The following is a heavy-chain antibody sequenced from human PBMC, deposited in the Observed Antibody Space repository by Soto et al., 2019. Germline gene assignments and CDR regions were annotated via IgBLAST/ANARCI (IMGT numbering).Heavy chain of an antibody. CDR1: GGSISSGGYY. CDR3: VAIYGEYHY. V-gene: IGHV4-31*03. J-gene: IGHJ4*01. Sequence: PPETLSLTCTVSGGSISSGGYYWSWIRQHPGKGLEWIGSIYYSGSTYYNTSLKSRGTISVDTSKNQISLKLSSVTAADTAADYCVAIYGEYHYWGKGTLV. CDR2: IYYSGST. D-gene: IGHD4-17*01.